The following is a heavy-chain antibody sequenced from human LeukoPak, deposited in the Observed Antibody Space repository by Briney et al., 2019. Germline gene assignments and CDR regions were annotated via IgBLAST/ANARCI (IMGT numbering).Heavy chain of an antibody. CDR2: INHSGST. CDR3: ARGDCSSTICYSPMDV. J-gene: IGHJ6*03. V-gene: IGHV4-34*01. Sequence: SETLSLTCAVYGGSFSGYYWSWIRQPPGKGLEWIGEINHSGSTNYNPSLKSRVTISVDTSKNQFSLKLSSVAAADTAVYYCARGDCSSTICYSPMDVWGKGTTVTVSS. CDR1: GGSFSGYY. D-gene: IGHD2-2*01.